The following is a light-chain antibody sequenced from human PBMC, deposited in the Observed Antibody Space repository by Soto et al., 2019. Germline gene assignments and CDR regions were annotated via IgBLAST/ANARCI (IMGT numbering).Light chain of an antibody. CDR2: NNY. CDR3: AVWDDSLSGVV. V-gene: IGLV1-47*02. Sequence: QSVLAQPPSASGTPGQRVTISCSGTTSNVGSNIASWYQQLPGSAPKLLIYNNYERPSGVPDRFSGSKSGTSASLGISGLRSEDEADYFCAVWDDSLSGVVFGGGTKLTVL. CDR1: TSNVGSNI. J-gene: IGLJ2*01.